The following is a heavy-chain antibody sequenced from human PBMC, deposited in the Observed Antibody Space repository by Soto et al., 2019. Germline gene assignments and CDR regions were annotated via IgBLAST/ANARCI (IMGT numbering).Heavy chain of an antibody. V-gene: IGHV4-31*03. CDR3: AKVMTEYSGVAIDH. CDR1: GDAIYIGGYY. Sequence: SETLSFTCTVSGDAIYIGGYYWTWIRQHPGKGLEWIGYIYHTGKTYYNPSLESRVTMSVDTSKNQFSLKLASVTAADTAVYFCAKVMTEYSGVAIDHWGQGTLVTVSS. CDR2: IYHTGKT. J-gene: IGHJ4*02. D-gene: IGHD1-26*01.